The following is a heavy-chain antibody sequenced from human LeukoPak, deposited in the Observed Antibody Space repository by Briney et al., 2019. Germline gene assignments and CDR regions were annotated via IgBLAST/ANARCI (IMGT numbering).Heavy chain of an antibody. V-gene: IGHV3-33*05. CDR3: ASGSLGHNYHSSGYEY. D-gene: IGHD3-22*01. CDR1: GFSLSTYG. J-gene: IGHJ4*02. Sequence: PGRSLRLSCAASGFSLSTYGMNWVRQAPDKGLERVGGIKYDGIQEFYADSVKGRFTVSKDTSKNTLHLQMSSLRAVVTAVYNCASGSLGHNYHSSGYEYWGQGTLVTVSS. CDR2: IKYDGIQE.